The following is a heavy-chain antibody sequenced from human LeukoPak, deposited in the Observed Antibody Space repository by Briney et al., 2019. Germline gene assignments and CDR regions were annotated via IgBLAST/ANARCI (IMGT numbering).Heavy chain of an antibody. V-gene: IGHV1-69*13. CDR1: GGTFNDFA. CDR2: IFPVFRTP. CDR3: ARGPHTSSWYKHAFDI. Sequence: SVKVSCKASGGTFNDFAICWVRQAPGQGLEWMGGIFPVFRTPTYAQKFQGRVTITADESTRTAHMELSSLGSDDTAVYYCARGPHTSSWYKHAFDIWAQGTMVTVSS. D-gene: IGHD6-13*01. J-gene: IGHJ3*02.